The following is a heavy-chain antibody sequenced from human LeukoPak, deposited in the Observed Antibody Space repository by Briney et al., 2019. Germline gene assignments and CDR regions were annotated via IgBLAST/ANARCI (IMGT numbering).Heavy chain of an antibody. J-gene: IGHJ4*02. CDR1: GYTFTGYY. V-gene: IGHV1-2*06. Sequence: GASVKVSCKASGYTFTGYYMHWVRQAPGQGLEWMGRINPNSGGTNYAQKFQGRVTMTRDTSISTAYMELSRLRSDDTAVYYCARPAYDSSGYSSGYWGQGTLVTVSS. CDR2: INPNSGGT. D-gene: IGHD3-22*01. CDR3: ARPAYDSSGYSSGY.